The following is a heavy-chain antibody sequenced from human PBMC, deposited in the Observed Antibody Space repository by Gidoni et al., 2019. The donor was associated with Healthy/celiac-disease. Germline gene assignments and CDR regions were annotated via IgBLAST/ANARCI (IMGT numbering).Heavy chain of an antibody. CDR1: EGPFSSYA. J-gene: IGHJ3*02. CDR2: IIPIFGTA. V-gene: IGHV1-69*06. Sequence: QVQPVQSGAEVKKAGSSVRVYCKASEGPFSSYAIRGVRQAPGQGLEWMGGIIPIFGTANFPQKFQGRATITADKSTSTAYMELCSLRSEDTSVYYCARVGIVAPYAFDIWGQGTMVTVSS. D-gene: IGHD1-26*01. CDR3: ARVGIVAPYAFDI.